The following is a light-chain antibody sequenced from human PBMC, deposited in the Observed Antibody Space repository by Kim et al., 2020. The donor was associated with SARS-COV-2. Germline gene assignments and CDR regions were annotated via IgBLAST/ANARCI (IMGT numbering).Light chain of an antibody. Sequence: DIQMTQSPSSLSASVGDRVTIACRASQSINNYLNWYQHKPGKAPKFLIYAASSLQSGVPSRFSGSGSGTDFTLTISNLQPEDSATYYCQQTYNTWTFGQGTKVDIK. CDR2: AAS. V-gene: IGKV1-39*01. CDR3: QQTYNTWT. J-gene: IGKJ1*01. CDR1: QSINNY.